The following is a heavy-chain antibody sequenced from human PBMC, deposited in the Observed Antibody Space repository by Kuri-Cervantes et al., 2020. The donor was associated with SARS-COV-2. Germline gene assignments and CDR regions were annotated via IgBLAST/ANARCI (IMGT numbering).Heavy chain of an antibody. J-gene: IGHJ6*02. CDR1: GGSIRSYY. CDR3: AREGVRYYDSSGYYYDYYYGMDV. D-gene: IGHD3-22*01. CDR2: IYYSGST. V-gene: IGHV4-59*01. Sequence: SETLSLTCTVSGGSIRSYYWSWIRQPPGKGLEWIGYIYYSGSTNYNPSLKSRVTISVDTSKNQFSLKLSSVTAADTAVYYCAREGVRYYDSSGYYYDYYYGMDVWGQGTTVIVSS.